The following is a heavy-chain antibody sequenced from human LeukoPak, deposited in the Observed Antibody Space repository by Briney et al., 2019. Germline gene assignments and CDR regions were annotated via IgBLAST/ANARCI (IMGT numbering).Heavy chain of an antibody. CDR2: IYYSGST. CDR3: AESPLEYFDY. V-gene: IGHV4-39*01. CDR1: GGSISSSSYY. J-gene: IGHJ4*02. Sequence: PSETLSLTCTVSGGSISSSSYYWGWIRQPPGKGLEWIGSIYYSGSTYYNPSLKSRVTISVDTSKNQFSLKLSSVPAADTAVYYCAESPLEYFDYWGQGTLVTVSS. D-gene: IGHD1-1*01.